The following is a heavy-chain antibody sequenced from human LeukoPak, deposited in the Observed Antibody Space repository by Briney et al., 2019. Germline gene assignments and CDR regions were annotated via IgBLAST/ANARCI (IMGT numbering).Heavy chain of an antibody. D-gene: IGHD1-26*01. CDR1: GFTLSSYW. Sequence: GGSLRLSCAASGFTLSSYWMHWVRHAPGKGLVWVSRINTDGSSTSYADSVKGRFTISRDNAKNTLYLQMNSLRAEDTAVYYCARVRVAATLEDYWGQGTLVTVSS. CDR2: INTDGSST. CDR3: ARVRVAATLEDY. J-gene: IGHJ4*02. V-gene: IGHV3-74*01.